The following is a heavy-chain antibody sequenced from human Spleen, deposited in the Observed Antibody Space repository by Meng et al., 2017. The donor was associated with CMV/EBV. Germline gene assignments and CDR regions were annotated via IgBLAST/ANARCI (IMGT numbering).Heavy chain of an antibody. D-gene: IGHD1-26*01. CDR1: GGTFSSYA. V-gene: IGHV1-69*05. CDR3: AKMGVGYFYGMDV. Sequence: SVKVSCKASGGTFSSYAISWVRQAPGQGLEWMGGIIPIFGTANYAQKFQGRVTITTDESTSTAYMELSSLRSEDTAVYCCAKMGVGYFYGMDVWGQGTTVTVSS. CDR2: IIPIFGTA. J-gene: IGHJ6*02.